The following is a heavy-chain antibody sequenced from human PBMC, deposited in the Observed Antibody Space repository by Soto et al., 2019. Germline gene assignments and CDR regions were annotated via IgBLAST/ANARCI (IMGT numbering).Heavy chain of an antibody. CDR2: ISYDAEKK. Sequence: QVQLVESGGGVVQPGRSLRLSCVASGFIFSNYGMAWVRQAPGKGLEWVSLISYDAEKKYSADSVKGRFTISRDNSENTVYQHMSSLRVDDTAVYYCAKYVSGVADSFDLWGQGTMVTVSS. V-gene: IGHV3-30*18. J-gene: IGHJ3*01. CDR3: AKYVSGVADSFDL. CDR1: GFIFSNYG. D-gene: IGHD2-15*01.